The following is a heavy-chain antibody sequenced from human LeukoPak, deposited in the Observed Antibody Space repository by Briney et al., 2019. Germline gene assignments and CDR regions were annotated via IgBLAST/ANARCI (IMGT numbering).Heavy chain of an antibody. D-gene: IGHD3-22*01. CDR1: GFTFSSYG. CDR2: ISYDGSNK. Sequence: PGGSLRLSCAASGFTFSSYGMHWVRQAPGKGLEWVAVISYDGSNKYYADSVKGRFTISRDNSKNTLYLQMNSLRAEDTAVYYCAISYDSSGYYGWPGLDYWGQGTLVTVSS. CDR3: AISYDSSGYYGWPGLDY. V-gene: IGHV3-30*03. J-gene: IGHJ4*02.